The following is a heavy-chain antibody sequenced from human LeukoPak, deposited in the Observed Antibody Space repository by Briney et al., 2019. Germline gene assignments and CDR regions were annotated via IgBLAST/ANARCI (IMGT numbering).Heavy chain of an antibody. CDR3: ARDTKRSRARWENLGFDP. CDR2: IITYNGNT. Sequence: GASVKVSCKASGYTFTSYDINWVRQAPGQGLEWMGWIITYNGNTNYAQKFQGRVTMTTDTSTSTAYMELRSLRSDDTAVYYCARDTKRSRARWENLGFDPWGQGTLVTVSS. J-gene: IGHJ5*02. D-gene: IGHD1-26*01. V-gene: IGHV1-18*01. CDR1: GYTFTSYD.